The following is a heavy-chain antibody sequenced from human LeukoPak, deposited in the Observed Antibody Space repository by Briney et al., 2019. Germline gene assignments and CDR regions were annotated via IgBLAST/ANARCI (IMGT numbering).Heavy chain of an antibody. V-gene: IGHV4-34*01. J-gene: IGHJ4*02. CDR3: ARDVLRGGFGETPFDY. D-gene: IGHD3-10*01. CDR1: GGSFSGYY. CDR2: INHSGST. Sequence: PSETLSLTCAVYGGSFSGYYWSWIRQPPGKGLEWIGEINHSGSTNYNPSLKSRVTISVDTSKNQFSLKLSSVTAADTAVYYCARDVLRGGFGETPFDYWGQGTLVTVSS.